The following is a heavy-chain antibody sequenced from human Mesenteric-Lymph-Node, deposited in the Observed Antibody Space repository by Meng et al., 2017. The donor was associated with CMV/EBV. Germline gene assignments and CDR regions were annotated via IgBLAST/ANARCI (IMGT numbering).Heavy chain of an antibody. V-gene: IGHV4-34*01. Sequence: PSETLSLTCAVYGGSFSGYYWSWIRQPPGKGLEWIGEINHSGSTNYNLSLKSRVTISVDTSKNQFSLKLSSVTAAGTAVYYCARRDYWGQGTLVTVSS. CDR2: INHSGST. J-gene: IGHJ4*02. CDR3: ARRDY. CDR1: GGSFSGYY.